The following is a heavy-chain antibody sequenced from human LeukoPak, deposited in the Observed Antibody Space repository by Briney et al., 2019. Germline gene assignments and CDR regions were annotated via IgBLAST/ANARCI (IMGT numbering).Heavy chain of an antibody. Sequence: SGGSLRLSCATSGFTFSTSDMHWVRQAPGKGLEWVALISYDGSNKYYADSVKGRFTISRDNSKNTLYLQMNSLRVEDTAVYYCAKPAYAGYYYYMDVWGKGTTVTVSS. D-gene: IGHD3-16*01. CDR3: AKPAYAGYYYYMDV. CDR2: ISYDGSNK. J-gene: IGHJ6*03. CDR1: GFTFSTSD. V-gene: IGHV3-30*18.